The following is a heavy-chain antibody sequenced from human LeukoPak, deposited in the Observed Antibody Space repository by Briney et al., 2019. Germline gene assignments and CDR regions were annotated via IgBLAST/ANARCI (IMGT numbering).Heavy chain of an antibody. J-gene: IGHJ4*02. V-gene: IGHV4-39*07. CDR2: IYYSGST. Sequence: PSETLSLTCTVSGGSISSSSYYWGWIRQPPGKGLEWIGSIYYSGSTYHNPSLKSRVTISVDTSKNQFSLKLSSVTAADTAVYYCARVRGRVFDYWGQGTLVTVSS. CDR3: ARVRGRVFDY. CDR1: GGSISSSSYY. D-gene: IGHD3-10*01.